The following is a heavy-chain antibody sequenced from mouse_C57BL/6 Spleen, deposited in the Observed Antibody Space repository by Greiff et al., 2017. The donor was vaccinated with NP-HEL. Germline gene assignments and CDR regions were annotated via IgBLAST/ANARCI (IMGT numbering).Heavy chain of an antibody. D-gene: IGHD2-2*01. Sequence: VQLQQSGAELVRPGASVKLSCTASGFNIKDYYMHWVKQRPEQGLEWIGRIDPEDGDTDYAPKFQGKATMTADTSSNTAYLQLSSLTAEDTAVYYCTRGYGGDYWGQGTTLTVSS. V-gene: IGHV14-1*01. CDR3: TRGYGGDY. CDR1: GFNIKDYY. J-gene: IGHJ2*01. CDR2: IDPEDGDT.